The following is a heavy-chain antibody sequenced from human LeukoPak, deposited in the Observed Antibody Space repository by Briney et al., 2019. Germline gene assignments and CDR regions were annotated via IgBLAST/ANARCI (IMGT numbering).Heavy chain of an antibody. CDR3: ARAPGSVSP. D-gene: IGHD1-26*01. Sequence: ASVNLSCKASGYTFTGYYIHWVRQAPGRGLEWMGWINPNSGGPNYAQKFQGRVTMTRDTSISTAYMELNWLTSDDPAVYYCARAPGSVSPWGQGTLVTVSS. V-gene: IGHV1-2*02. J-gene: IGHJ5*02. CDR2: INPNSGGP. CDR1: GYTFTGYY.